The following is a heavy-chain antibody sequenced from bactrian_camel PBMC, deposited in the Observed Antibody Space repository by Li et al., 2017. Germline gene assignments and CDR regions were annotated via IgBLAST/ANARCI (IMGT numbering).Heavy chain of an antibody. V-gene: IGHV3S53*01. J-gene: IGHJ6*01. CDR3: TARYEFGLGACSGVGGLGF. CDR1: KGFDDANA. D-gene: IGHD1*01. Sequence: HVQLVESGGGSVQIGGSLTLACAASKGFDDANAEWGWFRQASGKEREWVGSLDSDGRINYADSVKGRFTISKDNRKNILYLQMNSLTPGDTAMYYCTARYEFGLGACSGVGGLGFWGQGTQVTVSS. CDR2: LDSDGRI.